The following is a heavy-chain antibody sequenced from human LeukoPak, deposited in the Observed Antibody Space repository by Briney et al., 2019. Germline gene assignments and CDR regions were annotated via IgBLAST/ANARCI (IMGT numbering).Heavy chain of an antibody. J-gene: IGHJ5*02. CDR2: ISYDGSNK. V-gene: IGHV3-30*18. CDR3: AKDRHIAARPSYCCWFDP. CDR1: GFTFSSYG. Sequence: PGRSLRLSCAASGFTFSSYGMHWVRQAPGKGLEWVAVISYDGSNKYYADSVKGRFTISRDNSKNTLYLQMNSLRAEDTAVYYCAKDRHIAARPSYCCWFDPWGQGTLVTVSS. D-gene: IGHD6-6*01.